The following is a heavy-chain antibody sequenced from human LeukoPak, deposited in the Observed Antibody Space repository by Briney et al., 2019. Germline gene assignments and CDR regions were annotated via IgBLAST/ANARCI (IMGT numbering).Heavy chain of an antibody. CDR2: INPSGGGT. Sequence: ASVTVSCKASGYTFTTYFMHWVRQAPGQGLEWVGIINPSGGGTTYAQKFQGRVTMTRDTSTSTVYMDLSSLRSEDTAVYYCARGPNYYDSNGYDDAFDMWGQGTMVTVSS. CDR3: ARGPNYYDSNGYDDAFDM. J-gene: IGHJ3*02. V-gene: IGHV1-46*01. D-gene: IGHD3-22*01. CDR1: GYTFTTYF.